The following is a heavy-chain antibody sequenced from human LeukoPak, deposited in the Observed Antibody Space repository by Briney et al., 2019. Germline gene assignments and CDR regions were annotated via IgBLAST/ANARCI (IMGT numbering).Heavy chain of an antibody. CDR1: GGSFSGYS. CDR2: IYYSGTT. J-gene: IGHJ4*02. Sequence: SETLSLTCAVYGGSFSGYSWTWIRQPPGKGLEWIGSIYYSGTTYYNPSLKSRVTISVDTSKNQFSLKLSSVTAADTAVYYCATTTIRLGYWGQGTLVTVSS. CDR3: ATTTIRLGY. V-gene: IGHV4-34*01. D-gene: IGHD1-26*01.